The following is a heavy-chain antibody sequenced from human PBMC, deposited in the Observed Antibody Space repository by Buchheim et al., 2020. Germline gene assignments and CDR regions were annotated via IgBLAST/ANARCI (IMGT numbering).Heavy chain of an antibody. CDR2: IIPIFGTA. D-gene: IGHD3-22*01. J-gene: IGHJ3*02. CDR3: ARDLGYYYDSSGYDAFDI. Sequence: QVQLVQSGAEVKKPGSSVKVSCKASGGTFSSYAISWVRQAPGQGLEWMGGIIPIFGTANYAQKSQGRGTITADGATSTAYMELSSLRSEDTAVYYCARDLGYYYDSSGYDAFDIWGQGT. V-gene: IGHV1-69*12. CDR1: GGTFSSYA.